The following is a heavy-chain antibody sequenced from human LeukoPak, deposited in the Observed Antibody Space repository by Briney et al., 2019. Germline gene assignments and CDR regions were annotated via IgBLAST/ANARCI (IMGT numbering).Heavy chain of an antibody. CDR1: GGSISSYF. J-gene: IGHJ3*02. CDR2: VSNSGST. D-gene: IGHD7-27*01. Sequence: SETLSLTCSVSGGSISSYFWSWIRQPPGKGLEWIGYVSNSGSTNSNPSLKSRLTISTDTSKNQFSLKMSSVTAADTAVYYCARADWGSYAFDIWGQGTMVTVSS. V-gene: IGHV4-59*08. CDR3: ARADWGSYAFDI.